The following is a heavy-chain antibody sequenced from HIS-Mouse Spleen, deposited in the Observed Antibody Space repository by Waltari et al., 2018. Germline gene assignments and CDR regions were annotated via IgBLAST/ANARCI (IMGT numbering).Heavy chain of an antibody. J-gene: IGHJ4*02. CDR3: AKSHSSYYFDY. Sequence: EVQLLESGGGLVQPGRSLRLSCAASGFTLDDNAITWVRQARVKGLEWVSGIIWNSGSIGYADSVKGRFTISRDNAKNSLYLQMNSLRAEDTALYYCAKSHSSYYFDYWGQGTLVTVSS. V-gene: IGHV3-9*01. CDR1: GFTLDDNA. CDR2: IIWNSGSI. D-gene: IGHD6-6*01.